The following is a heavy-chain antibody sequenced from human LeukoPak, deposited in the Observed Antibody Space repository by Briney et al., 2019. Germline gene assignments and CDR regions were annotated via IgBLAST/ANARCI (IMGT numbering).Heavy chain of an antibody. V-gene: IGHV4-34*01. CDR3: ARDSGTTGEVKFDP. CDR1: GGSFSGYY. J-gene: IGHJ5*02. CDR2: INHSGST. Sequence: SETLSLTCAVYGGSFSGYYWSWIRQPPGKGLEWIGEINHSGSTNYNPSLKSRVTMSVDTSKNQFSLKLSSVTAADTAVYCCARDSGTTGEVKFDPWGQGTLVTVSS. D-gene: IGHD3-10*01.